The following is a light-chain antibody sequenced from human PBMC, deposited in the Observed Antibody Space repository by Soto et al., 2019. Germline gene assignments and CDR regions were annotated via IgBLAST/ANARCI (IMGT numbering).Light chain of an antibody. V-gene: IGKV1-39*01. CDR2: AAS. CDR1: HTISNY. J-gene: IGKJ2*01. Sequence: IQMTQSPSSLSASVGDRVTITCRASHTISNYLTWYQQKPGKAPNLLIYAASSLQSGVPTRFSGSGSGTDFTLTISSLQPEDFATYYCQQSFSTPMYTFGQGTKLEIK. CDR3: QQSFSTPMYT.